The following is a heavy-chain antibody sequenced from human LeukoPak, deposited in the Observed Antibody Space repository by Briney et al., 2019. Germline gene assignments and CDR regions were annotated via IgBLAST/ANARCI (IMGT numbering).Heavy chain of an antibody. CDR1: GYSFTSYW. CDR2: IYPGDSDT. CDR3: ARSLCSSTSCPVDY. Sequence: GESLKISCKGSGYSFTSYWIGWVRQMPGKGLGWGGIIYPGDSDTRYSPSFQGQVTISADKSISTAYLQWSSLKASDTAMYYCARSLCSSTSCPVDYWGQGTLVTVSS. V-gene: IGHV5-51*01. J-gene: IGHJ4*02. D-gene: IGHD2-2*01.